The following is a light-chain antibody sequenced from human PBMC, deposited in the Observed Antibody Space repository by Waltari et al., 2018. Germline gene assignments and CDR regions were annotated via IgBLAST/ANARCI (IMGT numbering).Light chain of an antibody. J-gene: IGKJ4*01. Sequence: IVLTQSPGTLSVSPGERVTVSCRASQTITGSWLTWYHQKPGQAPRLLIYGASHRAPGIPDRFSGSGSGTDFTLTISRLEPEDSAVYYCQQYDGSVVTFGGGTKVEIK. CDR1: QTITGSW. CDR2: GAS. CDR3: QQYDGSVVT. V-gene: IGKV3-20*01.